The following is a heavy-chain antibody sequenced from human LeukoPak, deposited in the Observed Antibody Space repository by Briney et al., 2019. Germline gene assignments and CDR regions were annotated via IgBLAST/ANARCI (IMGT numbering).Heavy chain of an antibody. V-gene: IGHV4-34*01. CDR1: GGSFSGYY. CDR3: ARAATVRSMIVVARRGRWFDP. J-gene: IGHJ5*02. Sequence: SETLSLTCAVYGGSFSGYYWSWIRQSPGKGLEWIGEINHSGSNNYNPSLKSRVTISVDTSKNQFSLKPISVTAADTAVYYCARAATVRSMIVVARRGRWFDPWGQGTLVTVSS. D-gene: IGHD3-22*01. CDR2: INHSGSN.